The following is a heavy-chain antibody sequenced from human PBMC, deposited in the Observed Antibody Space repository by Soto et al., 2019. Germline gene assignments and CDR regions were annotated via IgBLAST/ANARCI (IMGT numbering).Heavy chain of an antibody. D-gene: IGHD2-15*01. CDR2: IFYSGST. CDR3: ARVTYCSDGNCYPYLDY. CDR1: GVSINSNYY. Sequence: SETLSLTCAVSGVSINSNYYWSWIRQPPGKGLEWIGYIFYSGSTNYNPSLKSRVTISVDMSRNQFSLRLSSVTAADTAVYYCARVTYCSDGNCYPYLDYWGQGTLVTVSS. J-gene: IGHJ4*02. V-gene: IGHV4-59*01.